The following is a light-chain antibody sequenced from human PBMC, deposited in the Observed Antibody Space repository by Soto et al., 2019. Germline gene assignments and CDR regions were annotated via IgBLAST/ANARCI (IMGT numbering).Light chain of an antibody. CDR1: HFNIGKKY. V-gene: IGLV1-47*01. J-gene: IGLJ2*01. CDR3: AALDDSVSGPA. Sequence: QSVLTQPPSASGTPGQRVTISCYGSHFNIGKKYVYWYQQVTGTAPKLLMYRNNQRPSGVPDRFSGYKSGTSAALAISGPRSEDKAYYYWAALDDSVSGPAFGRGTKQTVL. CDR2: RNN.